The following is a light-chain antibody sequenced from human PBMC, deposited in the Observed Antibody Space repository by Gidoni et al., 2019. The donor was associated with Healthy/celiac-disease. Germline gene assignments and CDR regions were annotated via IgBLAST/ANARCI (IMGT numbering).Light chain of an antibody. CDR3: SSYTSSSTLEV. Sequence: QSALTQPASVSGSPGQSITISCTGTSSDVGGYNYVSWYQQHPGKAPKLIIYEVNNRPSGVSNRFSGSKSGNTASLTISGLQAEDEADYYCSSYTSSSTLEVFGGGTKLTVL. V-gene: IGLV2-14*01. J-gene: IGLJ3*02. CDR1: SSDVGGYNY. CDR2: EVN.